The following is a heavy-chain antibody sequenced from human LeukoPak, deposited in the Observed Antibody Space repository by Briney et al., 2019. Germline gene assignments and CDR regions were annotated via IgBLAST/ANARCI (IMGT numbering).Heavy chain of an antibody. CDR1: GGSISSASYY. CDR2: IYTSGST. Sequence: PSETLSLTCTVSGGSISSASYYWSWIRQPAGKGLEWIGRIYTSGSTNYNPSLKSRVTISVDTSKNQFSLKLSSVTAADTAVYYCARPLSYYYDSSGLSPYGTWGQGTLVTVSS. V-gene: IGHV4-61*02. CDR3: ARPLSYYYDSSGLSPYGT. J-gene: IGHJ4*02. D-gene: IGHD3-22*01.